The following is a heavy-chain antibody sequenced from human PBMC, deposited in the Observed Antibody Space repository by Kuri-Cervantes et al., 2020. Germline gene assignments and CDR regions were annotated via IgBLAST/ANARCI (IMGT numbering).Heavy chain of an antibody. CDR3: ARYSLAYVASYYFDY. V-gene: IGHV3-30-3*01. J-gene: IGHJ4*02. Sequence: GESLKIPCAASGFTFSSYAMHWVRQAPGKGLEWVAVISYDGSNKYYADSVKGRFTISRDNSKDTLYLPMNSLRAEDTAVYYCARYSLAYVASYYFDYWGQGTLVTVSS. D-gene: IGHD3-16*01. CDR1: GFTFSSYA. CDR2: ISYDGSNK.